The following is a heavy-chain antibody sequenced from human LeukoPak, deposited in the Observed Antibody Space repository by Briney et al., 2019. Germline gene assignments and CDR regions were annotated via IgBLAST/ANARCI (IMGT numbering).Heavy chain of an antibody. J-gene: IGHJ1*01. Sequence: GGSLRLSCAASGFSFSTYGMHWVRQAPGKGLEWVALISHDGSNEYYADSVKGRFTISRDNSKNTLYLQMNSLRVEDTAVYYCAKDRTGAYCGGDCFYFQYWGQGTLVTVSS. V-gene: IGHV3-30*18. D-gene: IGHD2-21*02. CDR3: AKDRTGAYCGGDCFYFQY. CDR1: GFSFSTYG. CDR2: ISHDGSNE.